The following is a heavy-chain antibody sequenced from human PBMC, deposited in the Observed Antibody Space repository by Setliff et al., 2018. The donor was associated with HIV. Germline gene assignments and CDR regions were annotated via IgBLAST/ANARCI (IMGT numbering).Heavy chain of an antibody. D-gene: IGHD3-9*01. J-gene: IGHJ4*02. V-gene: IGHV4-38-2*01. CDR1: GFSISSGFF. CDR2: INHSGST. Sequence: SETLSLTCAVSGFSISSGFFCGWIRQPPGKGLEWIGEINHSGSTSYNPSLKIRVSISVDTSKNQLSLRLSSVTAADSAVYYCERLYYAISTAYVDGFDSWGQGTLVTVSS. CDR3: ERLYYAISTAYVDGFDS.